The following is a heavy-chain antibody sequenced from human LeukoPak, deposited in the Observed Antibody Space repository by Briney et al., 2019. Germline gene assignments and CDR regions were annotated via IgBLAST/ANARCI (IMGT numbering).Heavy chain of an antibody. V-gene: IGHV4-59*01. CDR2: IYYSGST. CDR1: GGSISSYY. Sequence: PSETLSLTCTVSGGSISSYYWSWIRQPPGKGLEWIGYIYYSGSTNHNPSLKSRVTISVDTSKNQFSLKLSSVTAADTAVYYCARSPVLRFLEWPYFDYWGQGTLVTVSS. J-gene: IGHJ4*02. CDR3: ARSPVLRFLEWPYFDY. D-gene: IGHD3-3*01.